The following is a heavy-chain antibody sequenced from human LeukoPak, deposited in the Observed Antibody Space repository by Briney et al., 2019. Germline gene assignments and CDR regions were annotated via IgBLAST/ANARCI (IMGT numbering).Heavy chain of an antibody. CDR3: ARGRGMATVYYYYGMDV. D-gene: IGHD5-24*01. CDR2: ISAYNGNT. V-gene: IGHV1-18*01. Sequence: ASVKVSCKASGYTFTSYGISWVRQAPGQGLEWMRWISAYNGNTNYAQKLQGRVTMTTDTSTSTAYMELRSLRSDDTAVYYCARGRGMATVYYYYGMDVWGQGTTVTVSS. CDR1: GYTFTSYG. J-gene: IGHJ6*02.